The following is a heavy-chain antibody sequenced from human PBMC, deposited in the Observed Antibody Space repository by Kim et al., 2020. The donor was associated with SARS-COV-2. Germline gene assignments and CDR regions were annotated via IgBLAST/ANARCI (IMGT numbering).Heavy chain of an antibody. J-gene: IGHJ4*02. V-gene: IGHV4-39*01. CDR1: GGSISSSSYY. CDR2: IYYSGST. CDR3: ASRGAYYYDSSGWN. Sequence: SQTLSLTCTVSGGSISSSSYYWGWIRQPPGKGLEWIGSIYYSGSTYYNPSLKSRVTISVDTSKNQFSLKLSSVTAADTAVYYCASRGAYYYDSSGWNWGQGTLVTVSS. D-gene: IGHD3-22*01.